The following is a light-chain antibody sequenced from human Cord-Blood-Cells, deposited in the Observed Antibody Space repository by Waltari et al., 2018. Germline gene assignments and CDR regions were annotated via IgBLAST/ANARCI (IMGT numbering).Light chain of an antibody. J-gene: IGKJ3*01. Sequence: DIVMTQYPDSLAVSLGERATINCKSRQSVFYSSNNKNYLAWYQQKPGQPPKLLIYWASARATGVPDRLSGSGSGTDFTLITRSLQAEDVADYYCQQYYSTHPRKFTFGPGTKVDIK. V-gene: IGKV4-1*01. CDR1: QSVFYSSNNKNY. CDR3: QQYYSTHPRKFT. CDR2: WAS.